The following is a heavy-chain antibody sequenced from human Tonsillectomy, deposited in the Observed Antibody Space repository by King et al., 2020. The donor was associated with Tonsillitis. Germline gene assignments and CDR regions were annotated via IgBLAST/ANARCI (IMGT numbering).Heavy chain of an antibody. J-gene: IGHJ4*02. CDR3: VKDSGNYLFDF. CDR2: IYSNGGST. Sequence: VQLVESGGGLVQPGGSLGLSCSASGFTFSDYIMHWVRQAPGKGLKYVSAIYSNGGSTYYADSVKGRFTISRDNSKNMLYLQMSSLRAEDTAVYYCVKDSGNYLFDFWGQGTLVTVSS. CDR1: GFTFSDYI. V-gene: IGHV3-64D*06. D-gene: IGHD1-26*01.